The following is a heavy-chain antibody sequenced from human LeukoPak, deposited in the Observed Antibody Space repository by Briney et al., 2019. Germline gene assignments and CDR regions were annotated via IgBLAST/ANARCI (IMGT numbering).Heavy chain of an antibody. D-gene: IGHD3-22*01. CDR2: IIPILGIA. CDR1: GGTFSSYT. CDR3: AREYGSPYYYDSSGYYSPYFDI. J-gene: IGHJ3*02. V-gene: IGHV1-69*02. Sequence: ASVKVPCKASGGTFSSYTISWVRQAPGQGLEWMGRIIPILGIANYAQKFQGRVTITADKSTSTAYMELSSLRSEDTAVYYCAREYGSPYYYDSSGYYSPYFDIWGQGTMVTVSS.